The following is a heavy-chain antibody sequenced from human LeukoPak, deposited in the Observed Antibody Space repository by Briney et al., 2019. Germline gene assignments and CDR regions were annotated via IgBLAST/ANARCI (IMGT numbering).Heavy chain of an antibody. J-gene: IGHJ3*01. CDR2: NGAYNAYT. D-gene: IGHD3-16*01. V-gene: IGHV1-18*01. CDR3: ARGGGRYGAEAFDV. CDR1: GYTFIKYS. Sequence: ASVKVSCKASGYTFIKYSISWVRQAPGQGLEWMGWNGAYNAYTSYAQKYQGRVTMTTDTSTSTGYMELRSLRSEDTAVYYCARGGGRYGAEAFDVWGQGTMVTVSS.